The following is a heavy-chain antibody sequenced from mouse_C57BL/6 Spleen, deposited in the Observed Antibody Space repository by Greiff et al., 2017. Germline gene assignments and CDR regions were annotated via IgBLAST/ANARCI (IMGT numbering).Heavy chain of an antibody. Sequence: EVMLVESGPELVKPGASVKISCKASGYSFTGYYMHWVKQSHGNILDWIGYIYPYNGVSSYNQKFKGKATLTVDKSSSTAYMELRSLTSEDSAVYYCARFLTTVVAETMDYWGQGTSVTVSS. J-gene: IGHJ4*01. CDR3: ARFLTTVVAETMDY. D-gene: IGHD1-1*01. V-gene: IGHV1-31*01. CDR1: GYSFTGYY. CDR2: IYPYNGVS.